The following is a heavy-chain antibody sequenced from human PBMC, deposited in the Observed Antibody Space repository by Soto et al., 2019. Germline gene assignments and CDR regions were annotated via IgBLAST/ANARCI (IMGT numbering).Heavy chain of an antibody. Sequence: GGSLRLSCAASGFTFSNAWMNWVRQAPGKGLEWVGRIKSKTDGGTTDYAAPVKGRFTISRDDSKNTLYLQMNSLKTEDTAVYYCLVSRRLGQRKPVWGSYRSGYFDYWGQGTLVTVSS. V-gene: IGHV3-15*07. CDR1: GFTFSNAW. D-gene: IGHD3-16*02. CDR2: IKSKTDGGTT. J-gene: IGHJ4*02. CDR3: LVSRRLGQRKPVWGSYRSGYFDY.